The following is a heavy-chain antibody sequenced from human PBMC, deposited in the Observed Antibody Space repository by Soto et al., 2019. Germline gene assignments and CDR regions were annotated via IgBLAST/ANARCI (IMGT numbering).Heavy chain of an antibody. D-gene: IGHD3-9*01. CDR1: GFSLSTSGVG. V-gene: IGHV2-5*02. Sequence: QITLKESGPTLVKPTQTLTLTCTFSGFSLSTSGVGVGWIRQPPGKALEWLALIYWDDDKRYSPSLKSRLTLTKDTAKTQVVLTMTNMDPVDTATYYCAQSVLRYFDWLSVGQTKNWFDPWGQGTLVTVSS. CDR2: IYWDDDK. CDR3: AQSVLRYFDWLSVGQTKNWFDP. J-gene: IGHJ5*02.